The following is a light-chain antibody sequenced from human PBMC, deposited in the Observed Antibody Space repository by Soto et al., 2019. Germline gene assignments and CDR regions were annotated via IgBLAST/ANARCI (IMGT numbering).Light chain of an antibody. CDR2: WAS. CDR1: QSVLYSSNNKYY. Sequence: DIVMTQSPDSLAVSLGERATINCKSSQSVLYSSNNKYYLTWYQQKPGQPPKLLIYWASTRESGVPDRFSGSGSGTDFTLTISSLQAEDVAVYYCQQYYSTPWTFGQGIQVEIK. V-gene: IGKV4-1*01. CDR3: QQYYSTPWT. J-gene: IGKJ1*01.